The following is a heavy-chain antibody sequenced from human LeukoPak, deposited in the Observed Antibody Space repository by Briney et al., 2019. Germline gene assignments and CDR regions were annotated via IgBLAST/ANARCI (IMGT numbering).Heavy chain of an antibody. D-gene: IGHD6-13*01. V-gene: IGHV4-39*01. Sequence: SETLSLTCTVSGGSVSSSSYYWGWIRQPPGKGLEWIGSIYYSGSTYYNPSLKSRVTISVDTSKNQFSLKLSSVTAADTAVYYCASPSSSWSLDYWGQGTLVTVSS. CDR2: IYYSGST. CDR3: ASPSSSWSLDY. J-gene: IGHJ4*02. CDR1: GGSVSSSSYY.